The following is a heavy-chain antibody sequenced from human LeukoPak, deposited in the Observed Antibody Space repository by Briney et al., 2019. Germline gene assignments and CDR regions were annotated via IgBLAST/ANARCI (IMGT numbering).Heavy chain of an antibody. CDR2: IYYSGST. D-gene: IGHD6-13*01. Sequence: SETLSLTCTVSGGSISSYYWSWIQQPPGKGLEWIGYIYYSGSTNYNPSLKSRVTISVDTSKNQFSLKLSSVTAADTAVYYCARGKGSSWYVGYWGQGTLVTVSS. CDR1: GGSISSYY. CDR3: ARGKGSSWYVGY. J-gene: IGHJ4*02. V-gene: IGHV4-59*01.